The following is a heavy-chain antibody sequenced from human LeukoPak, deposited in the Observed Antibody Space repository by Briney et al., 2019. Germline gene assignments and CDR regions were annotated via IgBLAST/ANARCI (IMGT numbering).Heavy chain of an antibody. J-gene: IGHJ4*02. V-gene: IGHV3-30*18. CDR3: AKDRVEVTYFDY. CDR1: GFTFSSYG. D-gene: IGHD2-21*02. CDR2: ISYGGSNK. Sequence: PGRSLRLSCAASGFTFSSYGMHWVRQAPGKGLEWVAVISYGGSNKYYTDSVKGRFTISRDNSKNTLYLQMNSLRAEDTAVYYCAKDRVEVTYFDYWGQGILVTVSS.